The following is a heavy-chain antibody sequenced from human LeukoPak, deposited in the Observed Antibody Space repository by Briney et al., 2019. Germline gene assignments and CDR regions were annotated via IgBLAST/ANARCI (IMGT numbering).Heavy chain of an antibody. J-gene: IGHJ3*02. D-gene: IGHD2-15*01. CDR3: ARDCSGGSCYGAFDI. Sequence: GESLKISCKGSGYSFTGYWIGWVRQMPGKGLEWMGIIYPGDSDTRYSPSFQGQVTISADKSISTAYLQWSSLKASDTAMYYCARDCSGGSCYGAFDIWGQGTMVTVSS. V-gene: IGHV5-51*01. CDR2: IYPGDSDT. CDR1: GYSFTGYW.